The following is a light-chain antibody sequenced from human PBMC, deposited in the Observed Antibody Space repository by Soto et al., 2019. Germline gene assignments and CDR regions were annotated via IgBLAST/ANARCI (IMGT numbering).Light chain of an antibody. CDR1: QDISNY. J-gene: IGKJ5*01. CDR3: QQYDNLPLT. V-gene: IGKV1-33*01. Sequence: DIQMTQSPSSLSASVGDRVTITCQASQDISNYLNWYQQKPGKAPKLLIYDASNLETGVPSRFSGSVSGTYFTFTISSLPPEDIATYYCQQYDNLPLTFGQGTRLEIK. CDR2: DAS.